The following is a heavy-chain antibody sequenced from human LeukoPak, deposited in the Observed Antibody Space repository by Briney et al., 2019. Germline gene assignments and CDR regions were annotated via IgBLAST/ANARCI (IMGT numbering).Heavy chain of an antibody. CDR1: GFTLSTYG. CDR3: ARVTHYFASGSLAIYYFDY. Sequence: QPGGSLRLSCVASGFTLSTYGMHWVRQAPGKGLVWVSRINYDGSSTTYADSVKGRFTISRDNAKNTLYMQMNSLRAEDTAVYYCARVTHYFASGSLAIYYFDYWGQGTLVTVSS. J-gene: IGHJ4*02. D-gene: IGHD3-10*01. CDR2: INYDGSST. V-gene: IGHV3-74*01.